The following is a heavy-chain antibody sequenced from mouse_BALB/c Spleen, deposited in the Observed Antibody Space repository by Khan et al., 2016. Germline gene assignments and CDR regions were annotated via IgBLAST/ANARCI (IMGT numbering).Heavy chain of an antibody. J-gene: IGHJ2*01. CDR3: ARSGGNFDY. V-gene: IGHV9-3*02. CDR2: INTNTGEP. Sequence: LVESGPELKKPGETVKISCKASGYTFTNYGMNWVKQAPGKGLKWMGWINTNTGEPTYAEEFKGRFAFSLETSASTAYLQINNLKNEDTDTYFCARSGGNFDYWGQGTTLTVSS. D-gene: IGHD3-1*01. CDR1: GYTFTNYG.